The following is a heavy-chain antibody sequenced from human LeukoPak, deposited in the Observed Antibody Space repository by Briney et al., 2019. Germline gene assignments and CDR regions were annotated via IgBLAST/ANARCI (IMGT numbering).Heavy chain of an antibody. CDR1: GFTFSSYA. CDR3: AREAQIVVVITATPPHDAFDI. Sequence: PGRSLRLSCAASGFTFSSYAMHWVRQAPGKGLEWVAVISYDGSNKYYADSVKGRFTISRDNSKNTLYLQMNSLRAEDTAVYYCAREAQIVVVITATPPHDAFDIWGQGTMVTVSS. D-gene: IGHD3-22*01. CDR2: ISYDGSNK. V-gene: IGHV3-30*04. J-gene: IGHJ3*02.